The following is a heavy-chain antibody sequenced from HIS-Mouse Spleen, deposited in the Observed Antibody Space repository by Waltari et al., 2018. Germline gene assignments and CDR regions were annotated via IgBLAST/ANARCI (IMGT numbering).Heavy chain of an antibody. CDR1: GLTLRSYW. V-gene: IGHV3-7*01. J-gene: IGHJ5*02. D-gene: IGHD5-12*01. CDR3: ARERRGPGWFDP. Sequence: EVQLVESGGGLVQPGGSLRLSCAASGLTLRSYWLKWGRQAPGKGLEWVANIKQDGSEKYYVDSVKGRFTISRDNAKNSLYLQMNSLRAEDTAVYYCARERRGPGWFDPWGQGTQVTVSS. CDR2: IKQDGSEK.